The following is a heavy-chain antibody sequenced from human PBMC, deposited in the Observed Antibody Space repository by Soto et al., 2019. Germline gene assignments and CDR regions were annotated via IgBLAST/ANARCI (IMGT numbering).Heavy chain of an antibody. D-gene: IGHD2-2*01. Sequence: ASVKVSCTASGYTFTSYGISWVRQAPGQGLEWMGRIIPILGIANYAQKFQGRVTITADKSTSTAYMELSSLRSEDTAVYYCARNPRTTTDDAFDIWGQGTMVTVSS. CDR3: ARNPRTTTDDAFDI. J-gene: IGHJ3*02. CDR2: IIPILGIA. CDR1: GYTFTSYG. V-gene: IGHV1-69*04.